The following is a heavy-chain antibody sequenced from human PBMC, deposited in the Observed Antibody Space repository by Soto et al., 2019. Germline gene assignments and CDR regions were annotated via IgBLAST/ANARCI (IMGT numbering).Heavy chain of an antibody. V-gene: IGHV1-18*01. Sequence: QVQLVQSGSEIKKPGASVKVSCKAFGDTFTSYGIGWVRQAPGQGLEWMGGISVYNDTANYAQKFQGRVTITTETSACAAYIESSIIKPDDTAVYYCARMGWDGHWGQGNLVNVSS. CDR1: GDTFTSYG. J-gene: IGHJ1*01. CDR3: ARMGWDGH. CDR2: ISVYNDTA. D-gene: IGHD6-19*01.